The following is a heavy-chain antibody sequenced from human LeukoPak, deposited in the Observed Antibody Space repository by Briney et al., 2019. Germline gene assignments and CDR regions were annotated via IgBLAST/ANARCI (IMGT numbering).Heavy chain of an antibody. CDR3: ARAGDSGNLA. D-gene: IGHD1-26*01. J-gene: IGHJ5*02. CDR1: GYTFTSYY. V-gene: IGHV1-46*01. Sequence: ASVKVSCKASGYTFTSYYIHWVRQAPGQGLEWMGIINPSGGITAYAQKFQRRVTMTRDKSTSTVYMELRRLTSEDTAVYYCARAGDSGNLAWGQGTLVTVSS. CDR2: INPSGGIT.